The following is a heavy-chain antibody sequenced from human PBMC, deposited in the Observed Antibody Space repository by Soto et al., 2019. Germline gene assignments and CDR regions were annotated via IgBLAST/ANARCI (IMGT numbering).Heavy chain of an antibody. CDR2: IYPGDSDT. CDR1: GYRFTSYW. Sequence: HGESLKISWKGSGYRFTSYWIGWVRQMPGKGLEWMGIIYPGDSDTRYSPSFQGQVTISADKSISTAYLQWSSLKASDTAMYYCATPGSFGELVYYFDYWGQGTLVTVS. CDR3: ATPGSFGELVYYFDY. J-gene: IGHJ4*02. V-gene: IGHV5-51*01. D-gene: IGHD3-10*01.